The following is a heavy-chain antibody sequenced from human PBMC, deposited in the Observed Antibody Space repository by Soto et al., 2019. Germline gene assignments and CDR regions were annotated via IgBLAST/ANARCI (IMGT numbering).Heavy chain of an antibody. V-gene: IGHV1-46*01. Sequence: VQLVQSGAEVKKSGASVKVSCKASGYTFITYYIHWVRQAPGQGLEWMGVINPNGGSKTYAQRFGGRVSMTSDTSTSTVYMELSSLRSEDTAVYYCARDRPTVEADYGMDVWGQGTRVNVSS. CDR3: ARDRPTVEADYGMDV. CDR2: INPNGGSK. D-gene: IGHD1-1*01. J-gene: IGHJ6*02. CDR1: GYTFITYY.